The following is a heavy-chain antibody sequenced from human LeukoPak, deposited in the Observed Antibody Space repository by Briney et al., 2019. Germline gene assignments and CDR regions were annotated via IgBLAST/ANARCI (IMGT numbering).Heavy chain of an antibody. Sequence: KPGESLKISCKGSGYSFTSYWIGWVRQMPGKGLEWMGIIYPGDSDTRYSPSFQGQVTISADKSISTAYLQWSSLKASDTAMYYCASGPLDYYDSSGSYDYWGQGTLVTVSS. D-gene: IGHD3-22*01. V-gene: IGHV5-51*03. CDR3: ASGPLDYYDSSGSYDY. CDR2: IYPGDSDT. CDR1: GYSFTSYW. J-gene: IGHJ4*02.